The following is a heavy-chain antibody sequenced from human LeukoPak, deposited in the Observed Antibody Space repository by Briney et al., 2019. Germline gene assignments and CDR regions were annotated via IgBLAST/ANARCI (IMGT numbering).Heavy chain of an antibody. J-gene: IGHJ3*02. D-gene: IGHD3-22*01. CDR1: GFTFDDYA. V-gene: IGHV3-9*01. CDR3: AKDMALNYYYDSSGYYPSDAFDI. Sequence: GRSLRLSCAASGFTFDDYAMHWVRQAPGKGLEWVSGISWNSGSIGYADSVKGRFTISRDNAKNSLYLQMNSLRAEDTALYYCAKDMALNYYYDSSGYYPSDAFDIWGQGTMVTVSS. CDR2: ISWNSGSI.